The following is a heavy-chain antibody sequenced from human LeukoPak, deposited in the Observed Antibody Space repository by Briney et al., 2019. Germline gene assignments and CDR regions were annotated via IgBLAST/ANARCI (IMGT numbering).Heavy chain of an antibody. CDR3: ARSYDSSGTVIGGY. Sequence: ASVKVSCKTSGYTFTGFYIHWVRQAPGQGLEWMGLMNPNSGGANFAQKFQDRVTMTRDTSITTAYMELSRLRSDDTAVYHCARSYDSSGTVIGGYWGQGTLVTVPS. V-gene: IGHV1-2*06. CDR2: MNPNSGGA. CDR1: GYTFTGFY. D-gene: IGHD3-22*01. J-gene: IGHJ4*02.